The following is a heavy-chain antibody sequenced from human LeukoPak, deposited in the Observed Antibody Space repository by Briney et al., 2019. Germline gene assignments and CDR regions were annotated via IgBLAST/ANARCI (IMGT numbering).Heavy chain of an antibody. CDR1: GASISSYY. CDR3: AREGDGYNYVAR. D-gene: IGHD5-24*01. J-gene: IGHJ4*02. CDR2: IYYSGST. V-gene: IGHV4-59*01. Sequence: SETLSLTCTVSGASISSYYWSWIRQPPGKGLEWIGYIYYSGSTNYNPSLKSRVTISVDTSKNQFSLKLSSVTAADTAVYYCAREGDGYNYVARWGQGTLVTVSS.